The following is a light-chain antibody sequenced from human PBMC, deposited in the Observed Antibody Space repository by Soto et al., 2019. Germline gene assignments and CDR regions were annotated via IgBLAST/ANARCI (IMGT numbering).Light chain of an antibody. CDR3: SSYTTSSTLVV. J-gene: IGLJ2*01. V-gene: IGLV2-14*01. CDR1: SSDVGGYNY. CDR2: DVS. Sequence: QSALTQPASVSGSPGQSITISCTGTSSDVGGYNYVSWYQQHPGKAPKVIIYDVSNRPSGVSNRFSGSKSGNTASLTISGLQAEYEADYYCSSYTTSSTLVVFGGGTKLTVL.